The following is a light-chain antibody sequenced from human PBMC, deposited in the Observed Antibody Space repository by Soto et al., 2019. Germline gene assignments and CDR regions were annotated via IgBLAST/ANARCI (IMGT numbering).Light chain of an antibody. J-gene: IGKJ4*01. CDR2: AAS. V-gene: IGKV1D-12*01. CDR3: QQTDSFPLS. Sequence: DIQMTQSPSSVSASVGDRVTITCRASQGIRSWLAWYQQKPGKAPKLLIFAASSLRSGVPSRFSGRGSGTEFTLTISSLQPEDFATYYCQQTDSFPLSFGGGTKVELK. CDR1: QGIRSW.